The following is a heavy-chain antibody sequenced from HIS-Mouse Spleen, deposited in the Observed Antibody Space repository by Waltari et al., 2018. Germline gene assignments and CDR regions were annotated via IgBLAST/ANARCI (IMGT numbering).Heavy chain of an antibody. V-gene: IGHV4-39*07. Sequence: QLQLQESGPGLVKPSETLSLTCPVSGGSISSSSYYWGWIRQPPGKGLEWIGSIYYSESTYYNPSLKSRVTISVDTSKNQFSLKLSSVTAADTAVYYCAREIPYSSSWYDWYFDLWGRGTLVTVSS. CDR1: GGSISSSSYY. J-gene: IGHJ2*01. D-gene: IGHD6-13*01. CDR2: IYYSEST. CDR3: AREIPYSSSWYDWYFDL.